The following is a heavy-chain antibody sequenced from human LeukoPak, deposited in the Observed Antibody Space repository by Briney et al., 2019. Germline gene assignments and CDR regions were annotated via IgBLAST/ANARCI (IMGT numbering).Heavy chain of an antibody. Sequence: ASVKVSCKASGYTFTGYYMHWVRQAPGQGLEWMGWINPNSGGTNYAQKFQGRVTMTRDTSISTAYMELSRLRSDDTAVYYCARDQSYYGSGSYFVYWGQGTLVTVSS. CDR2: INPNSGGT. D-gene: IGHD3-10*01. CDR1: GYTFTGYY. J-gene: IGHJ4*02. V-gene: IGHV1-2*02. CDR3: ARDQSYYGSGSYFVY.